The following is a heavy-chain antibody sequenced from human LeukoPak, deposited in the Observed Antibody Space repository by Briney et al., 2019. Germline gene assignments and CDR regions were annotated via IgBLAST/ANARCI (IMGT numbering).Heavy chain of an antibody. J-gene: IGHJ4*02. CDR3: AKDLDIVAAITGN. D-gene: IGHD5-12*01. V-gene: IGHV3-23*01. Sequence: GGSLRLSCAASGFTFSSYAMSWVRQAPGKGLERVSGVSGSGGSTYCADSVKGRFTISRDNSKNTLYLQMNSLRAEDTAVYYCAKDLDIVAAITGNWGQGTLVTVSS. CDR2: VSGSGGST. CDR1: GFTFSSYA.